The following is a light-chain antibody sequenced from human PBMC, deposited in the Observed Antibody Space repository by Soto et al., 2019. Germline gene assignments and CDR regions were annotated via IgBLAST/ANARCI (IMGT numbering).Light chain of an antibody. Sequence: VMTQSPGTLSVSPGETATLSCATSQSVTSNLAWYQQKPGQPPRLLIYDTSTRATGVPPRFSGSGSGTDFTLTISYLRPEDSAVYFCQQYHDWVTFGGGTKVDI. CDR2: DTS. V-gene: IGKV3D-15*01. CDR1: QSVTSN. CDR3: QQYHDWVT. J-gene: IGKJ4*01.